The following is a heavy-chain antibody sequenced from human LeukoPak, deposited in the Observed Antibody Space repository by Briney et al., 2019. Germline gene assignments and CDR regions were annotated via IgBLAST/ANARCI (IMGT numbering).Heavy chain of an antibody. CDR2: ISSSSSYI. CDR1: GFTFSSYS. J-gene: IGHJ4*02. V-gene: IGHV3-21*01. CDR3: ARQGIAAAGMVDY. Sequence: GGSLRLSCAASGFTFSSYSMNWVRQAPGKGLEWVSSISSSSSYIYYAESVKGRFTISRDNAKNSLYLQMNSLRAEDTAVYYCARQGIAAAGMVDYWGQGTPVTVSS. D-gene: IGHD6-13*01.